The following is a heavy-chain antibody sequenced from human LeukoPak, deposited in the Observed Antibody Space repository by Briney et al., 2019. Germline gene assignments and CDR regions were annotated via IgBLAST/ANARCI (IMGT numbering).Heavy chain of an antibody. CDR2: ISGSGSSA. Sequence: PGGSLRLSCAASGFTFSSYVMSWVRQTPGKGLEWVSAISGSGSSAYYGDSVKGRFTISRDNSKNTLYLQMNSLRAEDTAIYYCASGIRGYYYYGMGVWGQGTTVTVSS. CDR1: GFTFSSYV. CDR3: ASGIRGYYYYGMGV. D-gene: IGHD2-21*01. J-gene: IGHJ6*02. V-gene: IGHV3-23*01.